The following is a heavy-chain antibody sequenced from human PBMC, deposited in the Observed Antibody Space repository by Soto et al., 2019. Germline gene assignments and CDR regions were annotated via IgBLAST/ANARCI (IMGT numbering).Heavy chain of an antibody. CDR1: GYTFSNFG. D-gene: IGHD5-18*01. Sequence: GASVKVSCKASGYTFSNFGLSWVRQAPGQGLEWMGWISGYNGNTNSAQKFQGRVTMTTDTSTSTAYMEVGSLTSDYTAVYYCARDKGYGFGWSSSSGMDVWGQGTTVTVSS. V-gene: IGHV1-18*01. CDR2: ISGYNGNT. CDR3: ARDKGYGFGWSSSSGMDV. J-gene: IGHJ6*02.